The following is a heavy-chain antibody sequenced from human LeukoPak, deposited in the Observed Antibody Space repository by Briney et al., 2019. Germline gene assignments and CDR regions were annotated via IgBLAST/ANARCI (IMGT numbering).Heavy chain of an antibody. CDR3: ARDGHGGNSFDY. Sequence: ASVKVSCKASGYTFTGYYMHWVRQAHGQGLEWMGWINANSGGTDYAQKFQDRVTMTRDASISPAYMELSRLTSDDTAVYYCARDGHGGNSFDYWGQGTLVTVSS. CDR1: GYTFTGYY. D-gene: IGHD4-23*01. CDR2: INANSGGT. V-gene: IGHV1-2*02. J-gene: IGHJ4*02.